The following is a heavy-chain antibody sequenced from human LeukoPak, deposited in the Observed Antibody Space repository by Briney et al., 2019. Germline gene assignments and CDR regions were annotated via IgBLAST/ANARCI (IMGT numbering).Heavy chain of an antibody. Sequence: GESLKISCKGSGYSFTDYWIGWVRQVPGKGLEWMGIIYPGDSDIRYSPSFQGQVTISADKSINTAYLQWSSLKASDTAMYYCARHFGSYGPLDYWGQGTLVTVSS. CDR1: GYSFTDYW. D-gene: IGHD5-18*01. CDR2: IYPGDSDI. V-gene: IGHV5-51*01. J-gene: IGHJ4*02. CDR3: ARHFGSYGPLDY.